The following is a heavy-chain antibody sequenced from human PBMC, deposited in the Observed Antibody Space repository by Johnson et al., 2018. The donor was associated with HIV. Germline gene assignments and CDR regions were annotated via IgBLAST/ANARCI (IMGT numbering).Heavy chain of an antibody. CDR3: AKGLTFFGVAMINAPLL. Sequence: QVQLVESGGGLVQPGGSLRLSCAASGFTFSNYGMHWVRQAPGKGLEWVAVVSDDGSNTYYSDSLKGRFTISRDNSKNTLDLQMNSLRGEYTAVYYCAKGLTFFGVAMINAPLLW. CDR2: VSDDGSNT. J-gene: IGHJ2*01. D-gene: IGHD3-3*01. CDR1: GFTFSNYG. V-gene: IGHV3-30*18.